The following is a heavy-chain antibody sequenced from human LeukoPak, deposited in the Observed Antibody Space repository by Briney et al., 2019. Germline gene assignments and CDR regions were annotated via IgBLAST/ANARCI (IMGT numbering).Heavy chain of an antibody. CDR1: GGSISSGGYS. V-gene: IGHV4-30-2*01. J-gene: IGHJ4*02. CDR2: IYHSGST. Sequence: PSETLSLTCAVSGGSISSGGYSWSWIRQPPGKGLEWIGYIYHSGSTYYNPSLKSRVTISVDRSKNQFSLKLSSVTAADTAVYYCARVQQTYYYDSSGYGTFDYWGQGTLVTVSS. D-gene: IGHD3-22*01. CDR3: ARVQQTYYYDSSGYGTFDY.